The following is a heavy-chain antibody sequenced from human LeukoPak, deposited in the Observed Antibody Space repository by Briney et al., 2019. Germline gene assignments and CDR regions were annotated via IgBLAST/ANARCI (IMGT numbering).Heavy chain of an antibody. D-gene: IGHD3-9*01. J-gene: IGHJ5*02. CDR1: GGSLSGYY. CDR3: ARRVRYFDWLLPSLRNWFDP. V-gene: IGHV4-34*01. Sequence: KLPKTLSLTSPFNGGSLSGYYWSGIRQPPGKGLNWIGEINHSGSTNYNPSLKSRVTISVDTSKNQFSLKLSSVTAADTAVYYCARRVRYFDWLLPSLRNWFDPWGQGTLVTVSS. CDR2: INHSGST.